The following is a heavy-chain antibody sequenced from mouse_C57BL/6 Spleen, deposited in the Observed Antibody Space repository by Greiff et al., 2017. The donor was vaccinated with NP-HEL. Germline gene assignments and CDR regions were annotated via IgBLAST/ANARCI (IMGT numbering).Heavy chain of an antibody. CDR1: GFNIKNTY. V-gene: IGHV14-3*01. D-gene: IGHD3-2*02. CDR3: ARRDLDSSGYGAD. CDR2: IDPANGNT. J-gene: IGHJ3*01. Sequence: VQLQQSVAELVRPGASVKLSCTASGFNIKNTYMHWVKQRPEQGLEWIGRIDPANGNTKYDPKFTGKATITADTSSNTAYLQLSSLTSEDTAIYYCARRDLDSSGYGADWGKGTLVTVSA.